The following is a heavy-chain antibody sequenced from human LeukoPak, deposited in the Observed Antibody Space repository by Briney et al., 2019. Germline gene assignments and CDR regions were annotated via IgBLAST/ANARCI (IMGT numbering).Heavy chain of an antibody. CDR2: INHSGST. D-gene: IGHD1-1*01. V-gene: IGHV4-34*01. CDR3: ARHLRNDDH. Sequence: SETLSLTCAVYGGSFSGYYWSWIRQPPGKGLEWIGEINHSGSTNYNPSLKSRVTISVDTSKNQFSLKLSSVTAADTAVYYCARHLRNDDHWGQGTLSPSPQ. J-gene: IGHJ5*02. CDR1: GGSFSGYY.